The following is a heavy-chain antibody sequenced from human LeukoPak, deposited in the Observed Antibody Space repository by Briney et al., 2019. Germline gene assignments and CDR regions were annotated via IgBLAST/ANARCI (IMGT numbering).Heavy chain of an antibody. V-gene: IGHV4-39*01. Sequence: KTSETLSLTCTVSGGSISSSSYYWGWIRQPPGKGLEWIGSIYYSGSTYYNPSLKSRVTISVETSKNQYSLKLSSVTAADTAVYYCARGVLRYFDWLLSDFDYWGQGTLVTVSS. D-gene: IGHD3-9*01. CDR1: GGSISSSSYY. CDR2: IYYSGST. CDR3: ARGVLRYFDWLLSDFDY. J-gene: IGHJ4*02.